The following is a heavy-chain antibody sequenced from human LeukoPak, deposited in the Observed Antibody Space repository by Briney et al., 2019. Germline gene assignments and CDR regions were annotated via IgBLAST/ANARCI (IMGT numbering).Heavy chain of an antibody. D-gene: IGHD6-19*01. V-gene: IGHV3-23*01. Sequence: PGGSLRLSCAASGFTFSSYAMSWGRQAPGEGLEWVSAISGGGGSTYYADSVKGRFTISRDNSKNTLYLQMNSLRAEDTAVYYCAKDSSGWYYFDYWGQGTLVTVSS. J-gene: IGHJ4*02. CDR2: ISGGGGST. CDR3: AKDSSGWYYFDY. CDR1: GFTFSSYA.